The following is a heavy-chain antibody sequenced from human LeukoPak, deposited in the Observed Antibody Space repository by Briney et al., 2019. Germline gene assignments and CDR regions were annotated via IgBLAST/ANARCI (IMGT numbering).Heavy chain of an antibody. CDR3: ARVDVTTRAY. J-gene: IGHJ4*02. V-gene: IGHV3-30*19. CDR1: GFTFSSYG. D-gene: IGHD4-17*01. CDR2: ISYDGSNK. Sequence: GSLRPSCAASGFTFSSYGMHWVRQAPGKGLEWVAVISYDGSNKYYADSVKGRFTISRDNSKNTLYLQMNSLRAEDTAVYYCARVDVTTRAYWGQGTLVTVSS.